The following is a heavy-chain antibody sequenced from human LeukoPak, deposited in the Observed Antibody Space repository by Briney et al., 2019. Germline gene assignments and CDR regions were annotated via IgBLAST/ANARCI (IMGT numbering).Heavy chain of an antibody. V-gene: IGHV3-7*01. D-gene: IGHD2-2*01. CDR2: IKQDGSEK. CDR3: ARAVVPAAKPGPFGY. J-gene: IGHJ4*02. CDR1: GFTFSSYW. Sequence: PGGSLRLSCAASGFTFSSYWMSWVRQAPGKGLEWVANIKQDGSEKCYVDSVKGRFTISKDNAKNSLYLQMNSLRAEDTAVYYCARAVVPAAKPGPFGYWGQGTLVTVSS.